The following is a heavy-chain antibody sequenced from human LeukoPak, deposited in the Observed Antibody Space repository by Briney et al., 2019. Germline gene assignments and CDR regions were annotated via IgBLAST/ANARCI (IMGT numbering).Heavy chain of an antibody. CDR2: INPTGGST. D-gene: IGHD4-17*01. Sequence: GASVKVSCKASGYTFTRYYVHWVRQAPGQGLEWMGIINPTGGSTSYAQKFQGRVTMTRDMSTSKVYMQLSSLRSEDTAVYYCARDHLYGDYDGTFDYWGQGTLVTVSS. V-gene: IGHV1-46*01. CDR3: ARDHLYGDYDGTFDY. CDR1: GYTFTRYY. J-gene: IGHJ4*02.